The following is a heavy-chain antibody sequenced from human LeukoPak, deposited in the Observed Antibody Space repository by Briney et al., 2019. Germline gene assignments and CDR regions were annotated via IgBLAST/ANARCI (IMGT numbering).Heavy chain of an antibody. Sequence: PSETLSLTCTVSGGFISSSYWSWIRQPPGKGLEWIGYIYYSGSTNYNPSFKSRVAISVDTSKNQFSLKLSSVTAADTAVYYCATWGIAVAGTFDYWGQGTLVTVST. V-gene: IGHV4-59*08. J-gene: IGHJ4*02. D-gene: IGHD6-19*01. CDR1: GGFISSSY. CDR2: IYYSGST. CDR3: ATWGIAVAGTFDY.